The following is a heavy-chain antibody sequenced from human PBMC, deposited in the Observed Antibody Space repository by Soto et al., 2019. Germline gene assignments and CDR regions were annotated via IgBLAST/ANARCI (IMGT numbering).Heavy chain of an antibody. J-gene: IGHJ5*02. CDR2: IDPSDSYT. V-gene: IGHV5-10-1*01. D-gene: IGHD6-13*01. CDR1: GYSFTSYW. CDR3: ARLPGIAAAGTANWFDP. Sequence: GESLKISCKGSGYSFTSYWISWVRQMPGKGLEWMGRIDPSDSYTNYSPSFQGHVTISADKSISTAYLQWSSLKASDTAMYYCARLPGIAAAGTANWFDPWGQVTLVTVS.